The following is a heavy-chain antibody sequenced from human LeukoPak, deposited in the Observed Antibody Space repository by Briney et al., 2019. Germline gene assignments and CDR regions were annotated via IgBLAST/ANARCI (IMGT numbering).Heavy chain of an antibody. D-gene: IGHD3-10*01. CDR2: IYPGDSDT. V-gene: IGHV5-51*01. J-gene: IGHJ6*02. Sequence: GESLKISCKGSGYSFTSYWIGWVRQMPGKGLEWMGIIYPGDSDTRYSPSFQGQVTISADKSISTAYLQWSSLKASDTAMYYCARRITMVRGASYGMDVWGQGTTVTVSS. CDR3: ARRITMVRGASYGMDV. CDR1: GYSFTSYW.